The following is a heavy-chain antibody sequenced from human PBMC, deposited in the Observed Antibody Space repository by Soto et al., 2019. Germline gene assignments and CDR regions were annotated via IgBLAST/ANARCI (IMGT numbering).Heavy chain of an antibody. CDR3: VRVPGP. Sequence: QLQLQESGSGLVKPSQTLSLTCGFSGGSISGGGYSWSWIRQPPGKGLEWIGYIYHSGSNYNNPTLKRRVAISADRSKNQFSLELSYVTAADTAVYYCVRVPGPWGQGTLGTVSS. J-gene: IGHJ5*02. D-gene: IGHD3-10*01. V-gene: IGHV4-30-2*01. CDR1: GGSISGGGYS. CDR2: IYHSGSN.